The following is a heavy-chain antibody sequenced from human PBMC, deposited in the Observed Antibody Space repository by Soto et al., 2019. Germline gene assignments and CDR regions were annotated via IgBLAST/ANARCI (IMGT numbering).Heavy chain of an antibody. CDR1: GFTVGRHD. Sequence: QLVESGGGLFQAGGSTRLSCLVSGFTVGRHDMAWVRQAPGKGLEWASIIQSGGATYYPDSAQVRFTISRDNSKNTVYLQMNSLRVDNTGVYSCVRVLYDSGVVDFWGQGSLITV. J-gene: IGHJ4*02. CDR2: IQSGGAT. V-gene: IGHV3-53*01. D-gene: IGHD5-12*01. CDR3: VRVLYDSGVVDF.